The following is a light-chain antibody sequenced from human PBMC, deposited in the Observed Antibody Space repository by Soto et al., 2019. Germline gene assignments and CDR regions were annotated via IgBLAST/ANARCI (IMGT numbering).Light chain of an antibody. J-gene: IGKJ1*01. V-gene: IGKV1-5*01. CDR3: QQYNAYSRT. CDR1: QSISDS. Sequence: DIQMTQSPSSLSASVGYRLTITCRASQSISDSLAWYQQKPGKAPDLLISDVSSLERGVPSRFSGSGSGTEFTLTISSMQPDDFATYFCQQYNAYSRTFGRGTKVDI. CDR2: DVS.